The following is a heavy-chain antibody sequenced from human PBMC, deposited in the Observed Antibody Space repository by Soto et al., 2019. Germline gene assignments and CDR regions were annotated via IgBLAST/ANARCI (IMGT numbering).Heavy chain of an antibody. Sequence: GGSLRLSCAASGFTFSSYAMSWVRQAPGKGLEWVSAISGSGGSTYYADSVKGRFTISRDNSKNTLYLQMNSLRAEDTAVYYCARGYDFWSGYYYPYGMDVWGQGTKVTVSS. CDR2: ISGSGGST. D-gene: IGHD3-3*01. CDR3: ARGYDFWSGYYYPYGMDV. V-gene: IGHV3-23*01. CDR1: GFTFSSYA. J-gene: IGHJ6*02.